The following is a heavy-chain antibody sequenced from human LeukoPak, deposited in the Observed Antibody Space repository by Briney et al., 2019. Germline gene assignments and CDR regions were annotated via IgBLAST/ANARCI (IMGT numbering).Heavy chain of an antibody. D-gene: IGHD2-15*01. CDR2: IYTSGST. Sequence: PSETLSLTCAVYGGSFSGYYWSWIRQPAGKGLEWIGRIYTSGSTNYNPSLKSRVTMSVDTSKNQFSLKLSSVTAADTAVYYCARDRYCSGGSCYSKYYYYYYMDVWGKGTTVTISS. J-gene: IGHJ6*03. V-gene: IGHV4-4*07. CDR3: ARDRYCSGGSCYSKYYYYYYMDV. CDR1: GGSFSGYY.